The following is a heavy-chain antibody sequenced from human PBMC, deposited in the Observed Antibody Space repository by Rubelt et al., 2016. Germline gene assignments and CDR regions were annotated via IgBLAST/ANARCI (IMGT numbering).Heavy chain of an antibody. CDR3: ARSGSSVTTSNWFDP. J-gene: IGHJ5*02. V-gene: IGHV1-46*01. D-gene: IGHD4-17*01. Sequence: GRVTMTRDTSTSTVYMELSSLRSEDTAVYYCARSGSSVTTSNWFDPWGQGTLVTVSS.